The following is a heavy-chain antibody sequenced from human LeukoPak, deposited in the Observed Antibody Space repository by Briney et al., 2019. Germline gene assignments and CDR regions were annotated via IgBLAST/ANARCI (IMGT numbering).Heavy chain of an antibody. J-gene: IGHJ4*02. V-gene: IGHV4-4*07. D-gene: IGHD1-14*01. Sequence: SETLSLTCTVSGGSISSYYWNWIRQPAGKGLEWIGRVYPSGNTNYNPSVKSRVTISVDRSKQQLSLKLTSVTAADTAVYYCARDDSGGYDPPLEYWGQGTLVTVSS. CDR2: VYPSGNT. CDR3: ARDDSGGYDPPLEY. CDR1: GGSISSYY.